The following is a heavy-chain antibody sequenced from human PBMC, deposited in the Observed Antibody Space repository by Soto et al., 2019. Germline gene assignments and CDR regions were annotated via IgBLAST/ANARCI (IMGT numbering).Heavy chain of an antibody. CDR2: ISAYNGNT. Sequence: QVQLVQSGAEVKKPWASVKVSCKASGYTFTSYGISWVRQASGQGLEWMGWISAYNGNTKYAQKLQGRVTMTTDTSTSTAYMELRSLRSDDTAVYDCARDEAYEWNAGGWFDPWGQGTLVTVSS. CDR3: ARDEAYEWNAGGWFDP. J-gene: IGHJ5*02. V-gene: IGHV1-18*01. D-gene: IGHD1-1*01. CDR1: GYTFTSYG.